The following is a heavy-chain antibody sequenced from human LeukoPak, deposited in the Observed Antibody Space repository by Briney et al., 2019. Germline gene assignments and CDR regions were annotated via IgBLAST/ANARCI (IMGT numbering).Heavy chain of an antibody. Sequence: SETLSLTCTVSGGPISSSSYYWGWIRQPPGKGLEWIGSIYYSGSTYYNPSLKSRVTISVDTSKNQFSLKLSSVTAADTAVYYCARYYDFWSGYDYWGQGTLVTVSS. J-gene: IGHJ4*02. D-gene: IGHD3-3*01. V-gene: IGHV4-39*07. CDR1: GGPISSSSYY. CDR3: ARYYDFWSGYDY. CDR2: IYYSGST.